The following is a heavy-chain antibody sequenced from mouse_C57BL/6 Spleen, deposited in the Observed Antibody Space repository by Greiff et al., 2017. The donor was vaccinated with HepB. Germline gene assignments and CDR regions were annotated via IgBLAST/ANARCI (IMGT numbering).Heavy chain of an antibody. CDR1: GFTFSDYG. CDR2: ISSGSSTI. J-gene: IGHJ4*01. D-gene: IGHD2-4*01. Sequence: VKLMESGGGLVKPGGSLKLSCAASGFTFSDYGMHRVRQAPEKGPEWVAYISSGSSTIYYADTVKGRFTISRDNAKNTLFLQMTSLRSEDTAMYYCARDDYADYAMDYWGQGTSVTVSS. V-gene: IGHV5-17*01. CDR3: ARDDYADYAMDY.